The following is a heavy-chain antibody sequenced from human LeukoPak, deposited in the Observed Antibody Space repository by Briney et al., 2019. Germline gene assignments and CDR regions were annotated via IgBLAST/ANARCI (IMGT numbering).Heavy chain of an antibody. CDR2: IKQDGSEK. Sequence: GGALRLSCAASGFTFSSYWMNWVRQAPGKGLEWVANIKQDGSEKYYVDSVKGRFTISRDNAKNSLYLQMNSLRAEDTALYYCAKDILYSSGWYGFDYWGQGTLVTVSS. V-gene: IGHV3-7*03. CDR3: AKDILYSSGWYGFDY. CDR1: GFTFSSYW. D-gene: IGHD6-19*01. J-gene: IGHJ4*02.